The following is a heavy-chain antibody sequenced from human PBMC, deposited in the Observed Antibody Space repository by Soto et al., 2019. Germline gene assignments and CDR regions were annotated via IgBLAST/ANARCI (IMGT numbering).Heavy chain of an antibody. CDR3: ARGGSSALDY. V-gene: IGHV1-2*02. D-gene: IGHD6-25*01. CDR1: GYTFTGYY. CDR2: INPNSGGT. Sequence: QVQLVQSGAEVKKPGASVKVSCKASGYTFTGYYMHWVRQAPGQGPEWMGWINPNSGGTTYAQKFQGRVTVTRDTSISTAYMELSSLRSDDTAVDYCARGGSSALDYWGQGTLGTVAA. J-gene: IGHJ4*02.